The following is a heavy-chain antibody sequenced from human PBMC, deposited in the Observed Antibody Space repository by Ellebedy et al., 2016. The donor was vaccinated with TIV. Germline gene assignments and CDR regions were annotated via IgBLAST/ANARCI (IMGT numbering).Heavy chain of an antibody. CDR1: GFTFSSYA. CDR3: ARSFVIGGMVVGY. V-gene: IGHV3-23*01. CDR2: ISGSGGRT. Sequence: GESLKISCAASGFTFSSYAMNWVRQAPGKGLEWVSGISGSGGRTYYADSVKGRFTISRDNSKNTLYLQMNSLRAEDTAVYYCARSFVIGGMVVGYWGQGTLVTVSS. J-gene: IGHJ4*02. D-gene: IGHD2-15*01.